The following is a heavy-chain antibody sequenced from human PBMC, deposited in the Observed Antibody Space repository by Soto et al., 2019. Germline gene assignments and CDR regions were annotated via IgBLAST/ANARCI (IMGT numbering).Heavy chain of an antibody. V-gene: IGHV1-18*01. Sequence: ASVKVSCKASGYTFTSYGISWVRQAPGQGLEWMAWISAYNGNTNYAQKLQGRVTMTTDTSTSTAYMELRSLRSDDTAVYYCARDRLGDYDFWSGYYHYYYYGMDVWGQGTTVTVSS. J-gene: IGHJ6*02. CDR3: ARDRLGDYDFWSGYYHYYYYGMDV. CDR2: ISAYNGNT. D-gene: IGHD3-3*01. CDR1: GYTFTSYG.